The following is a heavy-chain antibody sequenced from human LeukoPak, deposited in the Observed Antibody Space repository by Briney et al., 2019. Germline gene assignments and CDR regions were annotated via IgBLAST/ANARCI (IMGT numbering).Heavy chain of an antibody. CDR1: GYTFTGYY. V-gene: IGHV1-2*06. J-gene: IGHJ4*02. Sequence: ASAKVSCMASGYTFTGYYMHWVRQAPGQGLEWMGRINPNSGGTNYAQKFQGRVTITRDTAISTAYMELSRLRSDDTAVYYCARAWRISGSYSGFAYWGQGTLVTVSS. CDR2: INPNSGGT. CDR3: ARAWRISGSYSGFAY. D-gene: IGHD1-26*01.